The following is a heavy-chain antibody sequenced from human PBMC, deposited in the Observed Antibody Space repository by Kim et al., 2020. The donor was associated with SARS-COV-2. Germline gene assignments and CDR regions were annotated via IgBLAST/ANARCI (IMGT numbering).Heavy chain of an antibody. V-gene: IGHV3-23*01. CDR3: AKDRGRVVATTVLDY. D-gene: IGHD5-12*01. J-gene: IGHJ4*02. CDR1: GFTFSNNA. Sequence: GGSLRLSCAASGFTFSNNALSWVRQAPGKVLEWVSAISGGGRDTYYADSVKGRFTISRDNSKNTLYLQMNSLRAEDTAVYYCAKDRGRVVATTVLDYWGQGTLVTVSS. CDR2: ISGGGRDT.